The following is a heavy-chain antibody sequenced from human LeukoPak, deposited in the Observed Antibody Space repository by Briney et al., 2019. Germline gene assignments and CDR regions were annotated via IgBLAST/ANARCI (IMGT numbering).Heavy chain of an antibody. CDR3: ARHSRGEKFYDFWSGYYTNWFDP. CDR1: GGSISSSSYY. J-gene: IGHJ5*02. Sequence: PSETLSLTCTVSGGSISSSSYYWGWIRQPPGKGLEWIGSIYYSGSTYYNPSLKSRVTISVDTSKNQFSLKLSSVTAADTAVYYCARHSRGEKFYDFWSGYYTNWFDPWAREPWSPSPQ. CDR2: IYYSGST. D-gene: IGHD3-3*01. V-gene: IGHV4-39*01.